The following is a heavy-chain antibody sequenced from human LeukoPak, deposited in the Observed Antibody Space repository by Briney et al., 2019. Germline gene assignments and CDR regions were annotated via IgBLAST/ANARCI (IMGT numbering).Heavy chain of an antibody. CDR2: IYWDNDK. V-gene: IGHV2-5*02. CDR1: GFSLNTSGVG. J-gene: IGHJ3*02. D-gene: IGHD3-22*01. CDR3: AHRKIVVVADAFDI. Sequence: SGPTLVKPTQTLTLTCTFSGFSLNTSGVGVGWIRQPPGKALEWLALIYWDNDKRYSPSLKSGLTITKDTSKTQVVLTMTNMDPVDTATYYCAHRKIVVVADAFDIWGQGTMVTVSS.